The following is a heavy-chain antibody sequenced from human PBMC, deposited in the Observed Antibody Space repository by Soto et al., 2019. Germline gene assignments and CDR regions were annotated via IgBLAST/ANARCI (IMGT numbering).Heavy chain of an antibody. CDR3: SSRDPGTSVDY. CDR2: IYRTGST. J-gene: IGHJ4*02. Sequence: QVQLQESGPGLVKPSGTLSLTCAVSGGSFTSNNWWTWVRQPPGQGLEWIGVIYRTGSTNYNPSLKSLVTISLDKSENQFSLKVTSLTAADTAVYYCSSRDPGTSVDYWGQGTLVTVSS. D-gene: IGHD1-7*01. V-gene: IGHV4-4*02. CDR1: GGSFTSNNW.